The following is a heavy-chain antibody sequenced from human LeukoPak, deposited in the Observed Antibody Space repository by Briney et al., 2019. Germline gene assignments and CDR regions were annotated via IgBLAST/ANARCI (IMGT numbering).Heavy chain of an antibody. CDR1: GFTFSSYE. J-gene: IGHJ4*02. CDR2: ISSSGSTI. CDR3: ARGKVPAAIRHPFDY. D-gene: IGHD2-2*01. V-gene: IGHV3-48*03. Sequence: GGSLRLSCAASGFTFSSYEMNWVRQAPGKGLEWVSYISSSGSTIYYADSVKGRFTISRDNAKNSLYLRMNSLRAEDTAVYYCARGKVPAAIRHPFDYWGQGTLVTVSS.